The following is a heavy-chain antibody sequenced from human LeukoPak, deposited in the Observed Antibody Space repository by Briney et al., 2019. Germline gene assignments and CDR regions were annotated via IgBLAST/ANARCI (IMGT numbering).Heavy chain of an antibody. J-gene: IGHJ3*02. D-gene: IGHD3-3*01. Sequence: SETLSLTCTVSGGSISSSSYYWGWIRQPPGKGLEWIGSIYYSGSTYYNPSLKSRVTISVDTSKNQFSLKLSSVTAADTAVYYCARHIETYYDFWSGGNAFDIWGQGTMVTVSS. CDR3: ARHIETYYDFWSGGNAFDI. CDR2: IYYSGST. V-gene: IGHV4-39*01. CDR1: GGSISSSSYY.